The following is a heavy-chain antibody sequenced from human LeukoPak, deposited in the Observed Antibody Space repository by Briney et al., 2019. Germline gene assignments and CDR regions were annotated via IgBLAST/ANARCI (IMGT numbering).Heavy chain of an antibody. CDR1: GGSFSGYY. J-gene: IGHJ4*02. CDR2: INHSGST. Sequence: PSETLSLTCAVYGGSFSGYYWSWIRQPPGKGLEWIGEINHSGSTNYNPSLKSRVTISVDTSKNQFSLKLSSVTAADTAVYYCASRANDSSGYYYFDYWGQGTLVTVSS. D-gene: IGHD3-22*01. V-gene: IGHV4-34*01. CDR3: ASRANDSSGYYYFDY.